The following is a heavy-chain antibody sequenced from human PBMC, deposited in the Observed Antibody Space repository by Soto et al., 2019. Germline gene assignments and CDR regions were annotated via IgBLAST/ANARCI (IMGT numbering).Heavy chain of an antibody. Sequence: ASVKVSWKASGYTFTSYYMHWVRQAPGQGLEWMGIINPSGGSTSYAQKFQGRVTMTRDTSTSTVYMELSSLRSEDTAVYYCARERGIAAAGIRSFYYYYGMDVWGQGTTVTVSS. CDR1: GYTFTSYY. V-gene: IGHV1-46*01. CDR3: ARERGIAAAGIRSFYYYYGMDV. D-gene: IGHD6-13*01. CDR2: INPSGGST. J-gene: IGHJ6*02.